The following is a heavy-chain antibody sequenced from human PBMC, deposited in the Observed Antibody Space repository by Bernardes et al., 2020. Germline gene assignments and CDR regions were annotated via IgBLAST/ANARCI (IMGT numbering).Heavy chain of an antibody. J-gene: IGHJ3*02. CDR1: GGSISSSNW. D-gene: IGHD3-22*01. CDR3: ARSFVYYDSSGYYYPDAFDI. V-gene: IGHV4-4*02. Sequence: SETLSLTCAVSGGSISSSNWWSWVRQPPGKGLEWIGEIYHSGSTNYNPSLKSRVTISVDKSKNQFSLKLSSVTAADTAVYYCARSFVYYDSSGYYYPDAFDIWGQGTMVTVSS. CDR2: IYHSGST.